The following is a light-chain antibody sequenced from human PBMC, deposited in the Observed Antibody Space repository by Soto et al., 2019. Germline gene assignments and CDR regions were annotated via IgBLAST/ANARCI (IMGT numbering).Light chain of an antibody. V-gene: IGKV3-20*01. CDR2: GAS. CDR1: QSVRNNY. CDR3: QQYGSSPPEKT. J-gene: IGKJ1*01. Sequence: EIVLTQSPGTLSLSPGERATLSCRASQSVRNNYLAWFQQKPGQAPRLLIYGASSRATGIPDRFSGSGSGPDFTLTISRVEPEDFAVYYCQQYGSSPPEKTFGQGTKVEIK.